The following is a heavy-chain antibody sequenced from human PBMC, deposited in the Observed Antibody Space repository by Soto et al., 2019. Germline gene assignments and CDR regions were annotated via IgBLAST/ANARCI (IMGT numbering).Heavy chain of an antibody. Sequence: SETLSLTCTVSCGSISSYYWSWIRQPPGKGLEWIGYIYYSGSTNYNPSLKSRVIISVDTSKNQFSLKLSSVTAADTAVYYCARVSSYSSGWYYFDYWGQGTLVTVSS. CDR1: CGSISSYY. CDR3: ARVSSYSSGWYYFDY. CDR2: IYYSGST. V-gene: IGHV4-59*01. D-gene: IGHD6-19*01. J-gene: IGHJ4*02.